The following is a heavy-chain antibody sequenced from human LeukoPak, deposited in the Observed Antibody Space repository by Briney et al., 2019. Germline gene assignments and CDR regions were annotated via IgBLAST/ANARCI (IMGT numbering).Heavy chain of an antibody. V-gene: IGHV4-4*02. Sequence: SGTLSLTCAVSGGSISSSNWWSWVRQPPGKGLEWIGEIYHSGSTNYNPSLKSRVTISVDKSKNQFSLKLSSVTAADTAVYYCARDNYDFWSGYGHGPFDPWGQGTLVTVSS. CDR3: ARDNYDFWSGYGHGPFDP. CDR1: GGSISSSNW. CDR2: IYHSGST. D-gene: IGHD3-3*01. J-gene: IGHJ5*02.